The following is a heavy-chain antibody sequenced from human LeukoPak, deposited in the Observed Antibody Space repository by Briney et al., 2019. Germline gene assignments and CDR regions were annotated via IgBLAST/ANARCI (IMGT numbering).Heavy chain of an antibody. V-gene: IGHV4-59*01. CDR1: GGSISSYY. Sequence: SETLSLTCTVSGGSISSYYWGWIRQPPGKGLEWIGYIYYSGSTNYNPSLKSRVTISVDTSKNQFSLKLSSVTAADTAVYYCARGVRRLCSSTSCSIYYFDYWGQGTLVTVSS. CDR2: IYYSGST. J-gene: IGHJ4*02. D-gene: IGHD2-2*01. CDR3: ARGVRRLCSSTSCSIYYFDY.